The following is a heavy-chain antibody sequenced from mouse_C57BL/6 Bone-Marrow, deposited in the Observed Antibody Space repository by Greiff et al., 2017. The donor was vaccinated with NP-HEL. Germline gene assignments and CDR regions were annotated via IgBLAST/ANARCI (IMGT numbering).Heavy chain of an antibody. CDR1: GFTFSDYY. D-gene: IGHD1-1*01. CDR3: ARDGRVVPYAMDY. Sequence: EVKLMESEGGLVQPGSSMKLSCTASGFTFSDYYMAWVRQVPEQGLEWVANINYDGSSTYYLDSLKSRFIISRDNAKNILYLHMSSLNCEDTATYYCARDGRVVPYAMDYWGQGTSVTVSS. J-gene: IGHJ4*01. V-gene: IGHV5-16*01. CDR2: INYDGSST.